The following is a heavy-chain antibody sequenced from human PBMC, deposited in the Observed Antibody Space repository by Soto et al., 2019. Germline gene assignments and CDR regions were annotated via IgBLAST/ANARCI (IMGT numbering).Heavy chain of an antibody. Sequence: VGSLRLSCAASGFTFSSYAMSWVRQAPGKRLEWVSAISGSGGSTYYADSVKGRFTISRDNSKNTLYLQMNSLRAEDTAVYYCAKDPYCTNGVCYKYNWFDPWGQGTLVTVSS. J-gene: IGHJ5*02. CDR1: GFTFSSYA. V-gene: IGHV3-23*01. CDR2: ISGSGGST. D-gene: IGHD2-8*01. CDR3: AKDPYCTNGVCYKYNWFDP.